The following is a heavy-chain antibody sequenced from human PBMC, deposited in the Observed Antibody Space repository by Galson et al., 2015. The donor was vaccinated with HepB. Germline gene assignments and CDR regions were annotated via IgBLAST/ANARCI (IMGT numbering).Heavy chain of an antibody. CDR3: ATSPSGYSYPDY. CDR1: GFTFSSYG. V-gene: IGHV3-30*03. Sequence: SLRLSCAASGFTFSSYGMHWVRQAPGKGLEWVAVISYDGSNKYYADSVKGRFTISRDNSKNTLYLQMNSLRAEDTAVYYCATSPSGYSYPDYWGQGTLVTVSS. J-gene: IGHJ4*02. D-gene: IGHD5-18*01. CDR2: ISYDGSNK.